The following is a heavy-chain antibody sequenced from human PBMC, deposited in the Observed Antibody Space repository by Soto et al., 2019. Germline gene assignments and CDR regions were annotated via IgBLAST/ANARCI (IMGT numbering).Heavy chain of an antibody. J-gene: IGHJ4*02. D-gene: IGHD2-8*01. V-gene: IGHV1-69*05. CDR2: IIPIFGTA. CDR1: GGTFSSYA. Sequence: SWKFSCKSSGGTFSSYAISWVRQAPGQGLEWMGGIIPIFGTANYAQRFQDRVTLTRDMSTATTYMELSRLTSEDTAIYYCAADATAWQQMVPSDYWGQGTLVTVSS. CDR3: AADATAWQQMVPSDY.